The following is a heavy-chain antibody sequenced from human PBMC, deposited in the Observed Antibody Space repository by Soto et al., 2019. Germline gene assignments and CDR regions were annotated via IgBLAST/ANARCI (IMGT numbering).Heavy chain of an antibody. J-gene: IGHJ3*02. CDR3: ARVVVAATPGSSDAFDI. Sequence: ASVKVSCKASGYTFTSYSISWVRQAPGQGLEWMGWISAYNGNTNYAQKLQGRVTMTTDTSTSTAYMELRSLRSDDTAVYYCARVVVAATPGSSDAFDIWGQGTMVTVSS. V-gene: IGHV1-18*01. CDR1: GYTFTSYS. CDR2: ISAYNGNT. D-gene: IGHD2-15*01.